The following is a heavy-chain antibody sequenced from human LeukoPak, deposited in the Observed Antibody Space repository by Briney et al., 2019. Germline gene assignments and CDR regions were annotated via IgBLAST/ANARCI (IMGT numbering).Heavy chain of an antibody. CDR1: GLTLSSY. Sequence: PGGSLRLSCAASGLTLSSYMSWVRQAPGKGLEWVSVIYSGGSIYYADSVKGRFTISRDKSKNTLYLQMNSLRAEDTAVYYCARARNDYDSNGFSLLDYWGKGTLVTVSS. J-gene: IGHJ4*02. CDR2: IYSGGSI. CDR3: ARARNDYDSNGFSLLDY. D-gene: IGHD3-22*01. V-gene: IGHV3-66*01.